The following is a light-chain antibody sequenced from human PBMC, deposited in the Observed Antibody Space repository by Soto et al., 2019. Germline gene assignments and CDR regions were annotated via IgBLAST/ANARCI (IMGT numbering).Light chain of an antibody. CDR3: QQYGPSPWT. CDR1: QSVSSSY. V-gene: IGKV3-20*01. J-gene: IGKJ1*01. Sequence: EIVLTQSPGTLSLSPGERATLSCRASQSVSSSYLAWYQQKPGQAPRLLIYGASSRATGIPDRFGGSGSGTDFTLTISRLEPEDFALYYCQQYGPSPWTFGQGTKVEIK. CDR2: GAS.